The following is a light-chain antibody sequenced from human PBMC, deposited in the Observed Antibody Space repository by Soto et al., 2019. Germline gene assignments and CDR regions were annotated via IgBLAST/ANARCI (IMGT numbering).Light chain of an antibody. CDR3: AVYRGRGRLYV. V-gene: IGLV8-61*01. CDR2: STN. CDR1: SGSVSTANY. Sequence: QAVVTQAPSFSVSPGGTVTLTCALSSGSVSTANYPSWYRQTPGQPPRTVIYSTNTRSSGVPDRFSGSILGDKAALTITRAQADDEAVYYCAVYRGRGRLYVFGSGTKLTVL. J-gene: IGLJ1*01.